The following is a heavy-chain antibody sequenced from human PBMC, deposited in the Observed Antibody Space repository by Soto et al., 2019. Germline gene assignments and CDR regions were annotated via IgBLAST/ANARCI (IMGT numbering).Heavy chain of an antibody. Sequence: GGSLKISCKGSGYSFTSYWISWVRQMPGKGLEWMGRIDPSDSYTNYSPSFQGHVTISADKSISTAYLQWSSLKASDTAMYYCARLDHYDIFFGYPGEYYYGMDVWGQVNTVTVSS. CDR3: ARLDHYDIFFGYPGEYYYGMDV. D-gene: IGHD3-9*01. V-gene: IGHV5-10-1*01. J-gene: IGHJ6*02. CDR1: GYSFTSYW. CDR2: IDPSDSYT.